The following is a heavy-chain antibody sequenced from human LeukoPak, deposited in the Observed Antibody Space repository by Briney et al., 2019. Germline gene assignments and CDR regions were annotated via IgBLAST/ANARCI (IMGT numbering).Heavy chain of an antibody. V-gene: IGHV3-23*01. Sequence: GGSLRLSCAASGFTFSGYAMTWVRQAPGKGLEWVSAISGSGGSTYYADSVKGRSTISRDNSKNTLYLQMNSLRAEDTAVYYCAKAAYSYGDFDYWGQGTLVTVSS. CDR3: AKAAYSYGDFDY. CDR1: GFTFSGYA. CDR2: ISGSGGST. D-gene: IGHD5-18*01. J-gene: IGHJ4*02.